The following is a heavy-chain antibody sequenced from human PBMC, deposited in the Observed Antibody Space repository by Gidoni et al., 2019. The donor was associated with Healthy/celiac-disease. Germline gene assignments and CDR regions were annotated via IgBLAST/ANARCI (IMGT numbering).Heavy chain of an antibody. D-gene: IGHD5-12*01. CDR2: IYSGCST. CDR3: ARDRVGGYVPPYYYYGMDV. V-gene: IGHV3-53*01. CDR1: GFTVSSHY. Sequence: EVQLVESGGGLIQPGGSLRLSCAASGFTVSSHYISWVRQAPGKGLEWVSVIYSGCSTYYADSVKGRFTISRDNSKNTLYLQMNSLRAEDTAVYYCARDRVGGYVPPYYYYGMDVWGQGTTVTVSS. J-gene: IGHJ6*02.